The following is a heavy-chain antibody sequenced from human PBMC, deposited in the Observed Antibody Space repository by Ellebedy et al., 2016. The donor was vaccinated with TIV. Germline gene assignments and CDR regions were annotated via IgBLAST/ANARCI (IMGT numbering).Heavy chain of an antibody. CDR2: ISGSGDT. Sequence: PGGSLRLSCAASGLAVSSNGMSWVRQAPGKGLEWVSGISGSGDTDYADSVKGRFTISRDNSKNTIYLQMNSLRADDTAVYYCARNTQFRSPSCLDYWGQGTLVTVSS. V-gene: IGHV3-23*01. CDR3: ARNTQFRSPSCLDY. CDR1: GLAVSSNG. D-gene: IGHD2-2*01. J-gene: IGHJ4*02.